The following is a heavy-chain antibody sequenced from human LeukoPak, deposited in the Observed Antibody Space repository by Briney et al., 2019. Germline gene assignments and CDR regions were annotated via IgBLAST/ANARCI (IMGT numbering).Heavy chain of an antibody. CDR2: TDYRSKWHY. Sequence: SQTLSLTCAISGDSVSSKSAAWNRIRQSPSRGLEWRGRTDYRSKWHYDYAVSVRSGITINPDTSKTQFSLQLNSVTPEDTAVYYCANIAVTGYDAFDIWGQRTMVTVSS. D-gene: IGHD6-19*01. CDR3: ANIAVTGYDAFDI. CDR1: GDSVSSKSAA. J-gene: IGHJ3*02. V-gene: IGHV6-1*01.